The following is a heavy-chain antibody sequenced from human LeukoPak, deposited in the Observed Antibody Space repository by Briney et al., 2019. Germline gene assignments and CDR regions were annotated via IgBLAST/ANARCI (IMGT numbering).Heavy chain of an antibody. J-gene: IGHJ5*02. CDR3: AKGWSYYGSGSYYIA. V-gene: IGHV3-30*04. CDR1: GFTFSSYA. CDR2: ISYDGSNK. Sequence: GGSLRLSCAASGFTFSSYAMHWVRQAPGKGLEWVAVISYDGSNKYYADSVKGRFTISRDNSKNTLYLQMNSLRAEDTAVYYCAKGWSYYGSGSYYIAWGQGALVTVSS. D-gene: IGHD3-10*01.